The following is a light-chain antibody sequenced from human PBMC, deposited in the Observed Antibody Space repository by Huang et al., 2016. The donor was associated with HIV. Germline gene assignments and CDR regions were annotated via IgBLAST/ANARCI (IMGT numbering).Light chain of an antibody. Sequence: EIVMTQSPATLYVSPGERATLSCRASQSVSINLAVYQQKPGQAPRLLIYGASTRATGIPAMFSGSGSGTDFTLTISSLQAGDFAVYYCQQYNNWPRTFGQGTKVEIK. V-gene: IGKV3-15*01. CDR3: QQYNNWPRT. CDR2: GAS. J-gene: IGKJ1*01. CDR1: QSVSIN.